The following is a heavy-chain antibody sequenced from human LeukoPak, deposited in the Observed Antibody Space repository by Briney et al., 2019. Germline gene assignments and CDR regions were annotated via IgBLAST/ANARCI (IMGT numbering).Heavy chain of an antibody. D-gene: IGHD4-17*01. V-gene: IGHV3-9*01. J-gene: IGHJ4*02. CDR3: AKAVYGDFQSTVDY. CDR2: VSWNSGNA. Sequence: GRSLRLSCAASGFSFEDYAMHWVRQPPGKGLEWVSGVSWNSGNAGYADSVKGRFTISRDNAKNFLYLQMSSLRAEDTALYYCAKAVYGDFQSTVDYWGRGTLVTVSS. CDR1: GFSFEDYA.